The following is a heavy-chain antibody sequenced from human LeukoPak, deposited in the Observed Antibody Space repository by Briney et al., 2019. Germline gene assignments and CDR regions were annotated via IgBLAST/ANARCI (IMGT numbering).Heavy chain of an antibody. J-gene: IGHJ4*02. V-gene: IGHV3-48*03. D-gene: IGHD3-22*01. Sequence: GGSLRLSCAVSGFTLSAYEMNWVRQAPGKGLEWVSYISSNGRTTYYADSVKGRFTISRDNAKNFLYLQMNGLRAEDTAVYYCARESDYYDSSGYLDFDYWGQGTLVTVSS. CDR1: GFTLSAYE. CDR3: ARESDYYDSSGYLDFDY. CDR2: ISSNGRTT.